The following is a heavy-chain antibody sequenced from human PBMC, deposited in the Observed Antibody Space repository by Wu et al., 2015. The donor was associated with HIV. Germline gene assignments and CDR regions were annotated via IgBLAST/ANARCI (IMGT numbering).Heavy chain of an antibody. CDR1: GYSFIDRY. CDR3: ARDGGGELLFWLGKLWTGDGMDV. J-gene: IGHJ6*02. CDR2: INPKSGDT. Sequence: QVQLVQSGVDVKKPGASVKVSCQASGYSFIDRYMHWVRQAPGQGLEWMGWINPKSGDTIYAQRFQGRVTMTRDTSVSTVYMELRSLRSDDAAVYYCARDGGGELLFWLGKLWTGDGMDVWGQGTTVAVSS. V-gene: IGHV1-2*02. D-gene: IGHD3-10*01.